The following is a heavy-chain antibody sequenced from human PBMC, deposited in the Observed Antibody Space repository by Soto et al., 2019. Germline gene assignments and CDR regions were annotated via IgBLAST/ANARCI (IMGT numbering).Heavy chain of an antibody. Sequence: QLQLQESGPGLVKPSETLSLTCTVSGGSISSSSYYWGWIRQPPGKGLEWIGSIYYSGSTYYNPSLKSRVTISVDTSKNQFSLKLSSVTAADTAVYYCARASEIIYFDYWGQGTLVTVSS. CDR2: IYYSGST. CDR1: GGSISSSSYY. J-gene: IGHJ4*02. V-gene: IGHV4-39*01. CDR3: ARASEIIYFDY.